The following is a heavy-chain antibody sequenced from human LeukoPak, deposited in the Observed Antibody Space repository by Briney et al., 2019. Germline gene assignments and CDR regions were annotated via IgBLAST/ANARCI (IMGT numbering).Heavy chain of an antibody. CDR1: GFTFSVYW. V-gene: IGHV3-74*01. CDR2: ISSEGSST. CDR3: ARGENTYIDY. Sequence: GGSLRLSCAASGFTFSVYWMHWVRQAPGKGLVWVSRISSEGSSTTYADSVKGRFTISRDNAKDTLYLQMNSLRAEDTAVYYCARGENTYIDYWGQGTLVTVSS. D-gene: IGHD3-16*01. J-gene: IGHJ4*02.